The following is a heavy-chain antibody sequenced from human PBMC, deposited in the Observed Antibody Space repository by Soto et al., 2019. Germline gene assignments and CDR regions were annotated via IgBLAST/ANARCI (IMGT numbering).Heavy chain of an antibody. CDR3: ARAYSGSYFDY. D-gene: IGHD1-26*01. CDR1: GYTFTSYA. J-gene: IGHJ4*02. V-gene: IGHV1-3*01. Sequence: ASVKVSCKASGYTFTSYAMHWVRQAPGQRLEWMGWINAGNGNTKYSQKFQGRVTISVDTSKNQFSLKLSSVTAADTAVYYCARAYSGSYFDYWGQGTLVTVSS. CDR2: INAGNGNT.